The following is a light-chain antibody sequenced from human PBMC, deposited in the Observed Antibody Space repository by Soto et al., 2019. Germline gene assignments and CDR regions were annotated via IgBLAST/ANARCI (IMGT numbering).Light chain of an antibody. CDR2: GAS. CDR1: QSISTW. CDR3: QQYKTYPMYT. V-gene: IGKV1-5*01. Sequence: DIQMTQSPSTLSASVGDRVTITWRASQSISTWLAWYQQKPGKAPKFLISGASNLESGVPARFSGSGSGTELTLTISSLQPDDFATYYCQQYKTYPMYTFGQGTKLEIK. J-gene: IGKJ2*01.